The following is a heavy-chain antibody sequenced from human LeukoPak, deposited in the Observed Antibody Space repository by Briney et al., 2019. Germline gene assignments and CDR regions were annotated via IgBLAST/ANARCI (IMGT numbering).Heavy chain of an antibody. CDR1: GFTFSSYA. CDR2: ISGSGGST. CDR3: AKRGYYGSGSPFYFDY. J-gene: IGHJ4*02. Sequence: GGSLRLSCAASGFTFSSYAMSWVRQAPGKGLEWVSAISGSGGSTYYADSVKGRFTISRDNSKNTLYLQMNSLRAEDTAVYYCAKRGYYGSGSPFYFDYWGQGTLVTVSS. D-gene: IGHD3-10*01. V-gene: IGHV3-23*01.